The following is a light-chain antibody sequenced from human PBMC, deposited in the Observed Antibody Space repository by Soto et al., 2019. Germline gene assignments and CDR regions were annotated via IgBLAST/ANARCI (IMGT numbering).Light chain of an antibody. V-gene: IGKV3-20*01. Sequence: EIVLTQSPGTLSLSPGERATLSCRASQSVFSSYLAWYQRKPGQAPRLLIYGASSRATGIPYRFSGSGSGTDFTLTISRLEPEDFAVYYCQQYGGSPITFGQGTRLEIK. CDR1: QSVFSSY. CDR2: GAS. CDR3: QQYGGSPIT. J-gene: IGKJ5*01.